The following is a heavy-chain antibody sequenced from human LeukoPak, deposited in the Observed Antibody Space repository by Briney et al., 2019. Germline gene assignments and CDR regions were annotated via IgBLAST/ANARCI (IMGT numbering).Heavy chain of an antibody. Sequence: GGSLRLSCAASGFTFSSYSMNWVRQAPGKGLEWVSSISSSSSYIYYADSVKGRFTISRDNAKNSLYLQMNSLRAEDTAVYYCARDIRGQGRTNWFDPWGQGTPVTVSS. J-gene: IGHJ5*02. CDR3: ARDIRGQGRTNWFDP. CDR2: ISSSSSYI. V-gene: IGHV3-21*01. CDR1: GFTFSSYS. D-gene: IGHD2-21*01.